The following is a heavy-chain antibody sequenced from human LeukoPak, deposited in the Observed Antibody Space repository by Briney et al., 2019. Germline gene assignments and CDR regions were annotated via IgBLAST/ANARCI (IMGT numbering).Heavy chain of an antibody. J-gene: IGHJ4*02. CDR3: ANSGYSSSWPYYFDY. V-gene: IGHV3-7*01. Sequence: PGGSLRLSCAASGFTFSSYWMSWVRQAPGKGLEWVANIKQDGSEKYYVDSVKGRFTISRDNARNSLYLQMNSLRAEDTAVYYCANSGYSSSWPYYFDYWGQGTLVTVSS. D-gene: IGHD6-13*01. CDR1: GFTFSSYW. CDR2: IKQDGSEK.